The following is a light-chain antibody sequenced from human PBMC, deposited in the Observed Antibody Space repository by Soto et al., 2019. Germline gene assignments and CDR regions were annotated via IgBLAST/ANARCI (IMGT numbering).Light chain of an antibody. CDR2: DAS. Sequence: DIQMTQSPSSLSASVGDRVTITCRASQSISSWLAWYQQKPGKAPKLLIYDASSLKSGVPSRFSGSGSGTEFTLTISSLQPEDFATYSCQQSYSTTWTFGQGTKVDIK. V-gene: IGKV1-5*01. J-gene: IGKJ1*01. CDR1: QSISSW. CDR3: QQSYSTTWT.